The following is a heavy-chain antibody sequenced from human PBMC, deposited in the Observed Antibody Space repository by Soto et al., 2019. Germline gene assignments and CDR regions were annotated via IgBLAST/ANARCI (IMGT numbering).Heavy chain of an antibody. CDR1: GYTFTNYY. Sequence: ASVKVSCKASGYTFTNYYMHWVRQAPRLGLEWMGIVNPDGGSTTYAQKFHGRLTMTRDTSTSTVYMELSSLRSEDTALYYCARGLITAAGTPLLCWGQGTLVTVSS. CDR2: VNPDGGST. CDR3: ARGLITAAGTPLLC. D-gene: IGHD6-13*01. J-gene: IGHJ4*02. V-gene: IGHV1-46*01.